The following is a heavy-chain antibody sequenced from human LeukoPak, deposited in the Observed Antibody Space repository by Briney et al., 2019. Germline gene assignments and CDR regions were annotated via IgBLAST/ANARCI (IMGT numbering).Heavy chain of an antibody. J-gene: IGHJ4*02. D-gene: IGHD5-12*01. CDR2: INPGYSDI. CDR3: ARHDKGYSGYVTLDY. Sequence: GESLKISCKGSGYSFTSYWIGWVRQMPAKGLEWMGIINPGYSDIRYSPSFQGQVTISADKSISTAYLQWSSLKASDTAIYYCARHDKGYSGYVTLDYWGQGTLVTVSS. V-gene: IGHV5-51*01. CDR1: GYSFTSYW.